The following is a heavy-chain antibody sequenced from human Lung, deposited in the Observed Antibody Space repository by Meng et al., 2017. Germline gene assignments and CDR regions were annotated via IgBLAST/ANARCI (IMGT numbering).Heavy chain of an antibody. D-gene: IGHD4-11*01. V-gene: IGHV4-34*01. CDR2: INHSGST. J-gene: IGHJ4*02. CDR3: ARGPTTMAHDFDY. Sequence: QVQLQQWGAGLFKPSETLSLPSVVSGGSFSDYYWSWIRQTPGKGLEWIGEINHSGSTNYNPSLESRATISVDTSQNNLSLKLSSVTAADSAVYYCARGPTTMAHDFDYWGQGTLVTVSS. CDR1: GGSFSDYY.